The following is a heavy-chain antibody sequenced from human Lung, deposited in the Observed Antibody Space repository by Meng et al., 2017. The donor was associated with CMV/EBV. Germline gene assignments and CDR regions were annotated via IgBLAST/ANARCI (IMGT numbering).Heavy chain of an antibody. Sequence: ASAXVFCKASGYLFPGYYIHWVRQAPGQNLEWVGWIFPNNGGTKYAQNFQGRVTMTRDTSISTAYLELSRLRSDDTAVYYCARALKLGTVAFDLWGQGTMVTVSS. V-gene: IGHV1-2*02. CDR2: IFPNNGGT. J-gene: IGHJ3*01. CDR1: GYLFPGYY. D-gene: IGHD7-27*01. CDR3: ARALKLGTVAFDL.